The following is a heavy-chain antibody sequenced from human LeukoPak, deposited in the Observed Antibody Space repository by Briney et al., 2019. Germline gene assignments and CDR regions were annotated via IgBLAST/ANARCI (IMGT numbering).Heavy chain of an antibody. J-gene: IGHJ3*02. V-gene: IGHV3-23*01. CDR2: ISGSGGST. CDR3: ARGGAASGFDI. CDR1: GFTFSSYA. D-gene: IGHD2-15*01. Sequence: GGSLRLSCAASGFTFSSYAMSWVRQAPGKGLEWVSAISGSGGSTYYADSVKGRFTISRDNSKNTLYLQMNSLRAEDTALYYCARGGAASGFDIWGQGTMVTVSS.